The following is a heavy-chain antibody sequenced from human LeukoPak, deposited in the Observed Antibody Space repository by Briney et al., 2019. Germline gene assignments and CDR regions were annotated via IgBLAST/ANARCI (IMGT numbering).Heavy chain of an antibody. D-gene: IGHD3-10*01. V-gene: IGHV1-24*01. CDR1: GYTLTELS. CDR3: AKGESGVRGVVGGY. CDR2: FDPEDGET. J-gene: IGHJ4*02. Sequence: ASVKVSCKVSGYTLTELSMHWVRQAPGKGLEWMGGFDPEDGETIYAQKFQGRVTMTEDTSTDTAYMELSSLRAEDTALYYCAKGESGVRGVVGGYWGQGTLVTVSS.